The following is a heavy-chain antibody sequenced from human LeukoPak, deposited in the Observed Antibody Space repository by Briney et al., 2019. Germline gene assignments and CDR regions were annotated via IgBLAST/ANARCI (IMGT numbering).Heavy chain of an antibody. J-gene: IGHJ6*03. CDR3: ARDPSDYYYMDV. CDR2: IYYSGST. D-gene: IGHD3-10*01. V-gene: IGHV4-59*11. Sequence: SETLSLTCTVSGGFLNSHYWTWIRQPPGKGLEWIGYIYYSGSTKYNPSLKSRVTISLDTSKNQFSLNLSSVTAADTAVYYCARDPSDYYYMDVWGIGTTVTVSS. CDR1: GGFLNSHY.